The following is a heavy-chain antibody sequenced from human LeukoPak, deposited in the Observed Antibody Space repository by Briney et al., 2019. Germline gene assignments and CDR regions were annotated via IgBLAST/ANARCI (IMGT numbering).Heavy chain of an antibody. CDR1: GFTFTSYP. CDR2: ISATGDRT. V-gene: IGHV3-23*01. CDR3: AKDNRPYRSGWYVDP. D-gene: IGHD6-13*01. J-gene: IGHJ5*02. Sequence: GGSLRLSCAASGFTFTSYPMTWVRQAAGKGLEWVSTISATGDRTHYADAVKGRFTISRDNSRNTVYLQMTSLRAEDTATYYCAKDNRPYRSGWYVDPWGQGTLVTVSS.